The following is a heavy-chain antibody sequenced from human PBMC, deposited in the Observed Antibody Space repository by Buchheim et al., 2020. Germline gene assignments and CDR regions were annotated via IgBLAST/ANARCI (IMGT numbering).Heavy chain of an antibody. CDR3: AREDTVVPAAMEP. CDR1: GGSISSGSYY. CDR2: IYTSGST. J-gene: IGHJ5*02. Sequence: QVQLQESGPGLVKPSQTLSLTCTVPGGSISSGSYYWSWIRQPAGKGLEWIGRIYTSGSTNYNPSLTSRVTISVDTSKNQFSLKLSSVTAADTAVYYCAREDTVVPAAMEPWGQGTL. V-gene: IGHV4-61*02. D-gene: IGHD2-2*01.